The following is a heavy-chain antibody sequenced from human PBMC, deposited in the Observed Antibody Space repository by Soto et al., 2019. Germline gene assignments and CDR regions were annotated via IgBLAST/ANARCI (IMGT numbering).Heavy chain of an antibody. J-gene: IGHJ4*02. D-gene: IGHD4-17*01. V-gene: IGHV3-72*01. CDR2: RRNKAKSFTT. CDR1: GFTFSDHY. CDR3: AEYTDGDRDY. Sequence: EVQLVESGGGLVQPGGSLRLSCATSGFTFSDHYMDWIRQAPGKGLEWVGRRRNKAKSFTTDYAASVKGRFTISRDDSKNSLYLERNCTKTVDTAVYYCAEYTDGDRDYWGQGTLVTVSS.